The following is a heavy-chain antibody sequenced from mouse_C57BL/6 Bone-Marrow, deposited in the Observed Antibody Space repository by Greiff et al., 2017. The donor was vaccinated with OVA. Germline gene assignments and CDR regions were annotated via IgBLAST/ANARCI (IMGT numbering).Heavy chain of an antibody. D-gene: IGHD1-1*01. CDR1: GFNIKDDY. J-gene: IGHJ3*01. CDR3: YVYYYGSSFLFAY. V-gene: IGHV14-4*01. Sequence: LVESGAELVRPGASVKLSCTASGFNIKDDYMHWVKQRPEQGLEWIGWIDPENGDTEYASKFQGKATITADTPSNTAYLQLSCLTSEDTAVYYCYVYYYGSSFLFAYWGQGTLVTVSA. CDR2: IDPENGDT.